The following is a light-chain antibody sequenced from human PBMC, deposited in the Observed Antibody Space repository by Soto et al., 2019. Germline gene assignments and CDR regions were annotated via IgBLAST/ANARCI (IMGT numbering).Light chain of an antibody. J-gene: IGLJ2*01. CDR3: LLYSGGAQVL. V-gene: IGLV7-43*01. Sequence: QAVVTQEPSLTVSPGGTVTLTCASSAGAVTSAYYTNWLQQKPGQAPRALIYSTSEKHSWTPARFSGSLHGGKAALTLSAAQPEDEADYYCLLYSGGAQVLFGGGTKLTVL. CDR2: STS. CDR1: AGAVTSAYY.